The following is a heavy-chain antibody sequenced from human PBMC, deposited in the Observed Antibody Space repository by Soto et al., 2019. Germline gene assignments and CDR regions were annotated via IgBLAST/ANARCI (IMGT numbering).Heavy chain of an antibody. V-gene: IGHV6-1*01. CDR3: AKGDNLGPKTGYAFDP. Sequence: SQTLSLPCAIPGDSVSSNTASWNWIRQSPSRGLEWLGRTYFRSKWYNDYAVSVKSRIIINPDTSNNQFSLQLNSVTPEDTAVYFCAKGDNLGPKTGYAFDPWGQGIMVTVSS. CDR2: TYFRSKWYN. D-gene: IGHD5-12*01. J-gene: IGHJ5*02. CDR1: GDSVSSNTAS.